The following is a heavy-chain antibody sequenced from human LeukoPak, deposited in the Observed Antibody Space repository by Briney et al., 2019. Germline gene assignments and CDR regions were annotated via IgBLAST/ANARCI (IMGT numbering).Heavy chain of an antibody. CDR1: GFTFSNYA. CDR2: ISHDRSNN. Sequence: GGSLRLSCAASGFTFSNYAMHWARQAPGKGLEWVAFISHDRSNNCHADSVKGRFTISRDNSKNTLYLQMNSLRAEDTAVYYCAKRASGSGTSLYYFDYWGQGTLVTVSS. J-gene: IGHJ4*02. V-gene: IGHV3-30-3*02. D-gene: IGHD3-10*01. CDR3: AKRASGSGTSLYYFDY.